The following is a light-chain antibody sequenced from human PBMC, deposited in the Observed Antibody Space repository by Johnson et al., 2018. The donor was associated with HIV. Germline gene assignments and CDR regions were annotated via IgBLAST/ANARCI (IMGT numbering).Light chain of an antibody. CDR2: DNN. V-gene: IGLV1-51*01. CDR1: SSNIGNNY. J-gene: IGLJ1*01. Sequence: QSVLTQPPSVSAAPGQKVTISCSGSSSNIGNNYVSWYQQFPGTAPKLVIYDNNKRPSGIPDRFSGSKSGTSATLGITGLQTGDEADYCCRIWDSSLSAYVFGTGTKVTVL. CDR3: RIWDSSLSAYV.